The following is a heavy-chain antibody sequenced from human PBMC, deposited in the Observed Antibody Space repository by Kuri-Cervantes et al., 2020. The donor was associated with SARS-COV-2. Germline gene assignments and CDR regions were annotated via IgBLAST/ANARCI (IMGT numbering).Heavy chain of an antibody. V-gene: IGHV3-7*01. CDR1: GFTFSSYW. Sequence: GGSLRLSCAASGFTFSSYWMSWVRQAPGKGLEWVANIDQDGSEQYYVDSVKGRFSISRDNANNSLYLQMNSLRAEDTAVYYCASLHDAFDIWGQGTMVTVSS. CDR3: ASLHDAFDI. CDR2: IDQDGSEQ. J-gene: IGHJ3*02.